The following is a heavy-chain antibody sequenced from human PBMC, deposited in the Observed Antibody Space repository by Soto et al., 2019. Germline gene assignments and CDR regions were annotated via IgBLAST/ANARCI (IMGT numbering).Heavy chain of an antibody. V-gene: IGHV1-69*13. CDR1: GGTFSSYA. CDR3: ARDVRYSGSYPSRYYFDY. J-gene: IGHJ4*02. CDR2: IIPIFGTA. D-gene: IGHD1-26*01. Sequence: ASVKVSCKASGGTFSSYAISWVRQAPGQGLEWMGGIIPIFGTANYAQKFQGRVTITADESTSTAYMELSSLRSEDTAVYYCARDVRYSGSYPSRYYFDYWGQGTLVTVSS.